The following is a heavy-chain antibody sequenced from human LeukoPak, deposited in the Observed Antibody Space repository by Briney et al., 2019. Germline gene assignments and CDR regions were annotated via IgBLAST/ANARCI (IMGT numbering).Heavy chain of an antibody. CDR2: ISSSSSYI. V-gene: IGHV3-21*01. CDR1: GFTFSSYS. Sequence: PGGSLRLSCAASGFTFSSYSMNWVRQAPGKGLEWVSSISSSSSYIYYADSVKGRFTISRDNAKNSLYLQMNSLRAEDTAVYYCARHRSSTSCYGGSFDYWGQGTLVTVSS. D-gene: IGHD2-2*01. CDR3: ARHRSSTSCYGGSFDY. J-gene: IGHJ4*02.